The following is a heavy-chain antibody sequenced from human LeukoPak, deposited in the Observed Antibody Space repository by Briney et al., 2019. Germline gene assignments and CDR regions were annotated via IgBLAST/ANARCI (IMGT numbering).Heavy chain of an antibody. Sequence: SVKVSCKASGGTFSSYAISWVRQALGQGLEWMGGIIPIFGTANYAQKFQGRVTITADESTSTAYMELSSLRSEDTAVYYCARERDMTTVRRTHYYYGMDVWGKGTTVTVSS. CDR2: IIPIFGTA. J-gene: IGHJ6*04. V-gene: IGHV1-69*13. D-gene: IGHD4-17*01. CDR3: ARERDMTTVRRTHYYYGMDV. CDR1: GGTFSSYA.